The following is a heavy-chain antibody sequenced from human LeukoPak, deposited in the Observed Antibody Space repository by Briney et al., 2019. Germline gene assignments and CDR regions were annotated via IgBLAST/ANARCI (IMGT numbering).Heavy chain of an antibody. Sequence: SETQSLTCTVSGGSISSSSYYWGWIRQPPGRGLEWIGSIYYSGSTYYNPSLKSRVTISVDTSKNQFSLKLSSVTAADTAVYYCARGPHYYGSGSYRTYNWFDPWGQGTLVTVSS. CDR2: IYYSGST. CDR3: ARGPHYYGSGSYRTYNWFDP. CDR1: GGSISSSSYY. V-gene: IGHV4-39*01. D-gene: IGHD3-10*01. J-gene: IGHJ5*02.